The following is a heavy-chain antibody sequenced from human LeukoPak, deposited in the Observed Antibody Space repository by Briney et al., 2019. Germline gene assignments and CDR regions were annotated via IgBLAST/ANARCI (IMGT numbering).Heavy chain of an antibody. CDR2: IYYSGST. D-gene: IGHD3-10*01. CDR3: ARGMGSSTSSQPPETMVRGEENWFDP. CDR1: GGSISSSSYY. Sequence: SETLSLTCTVSGGSISSSSYYWGWIRQPPGKGLEWIGSIYYSGSTYYNPSLKSRVTISVDTSKNQFSLKLSSVTAADTAVYYCARGMGSSTSSQPPETMVRGEENWFDPWGQGTLVTVSS. J-gene: IGHJ5*02. V-gene: IGHV4-39*07.